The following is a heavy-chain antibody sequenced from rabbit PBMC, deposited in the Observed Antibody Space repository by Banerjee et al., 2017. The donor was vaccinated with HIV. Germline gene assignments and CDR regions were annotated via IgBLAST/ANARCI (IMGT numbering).Heavy chain of an antibody. CDR2: IYAGSSGST. CDR1: GFSFSSSYY. V-gene: IGHV1S45*01. J-gene: IGHJ4*01. CDR3: ARDPSVDDYGDSLYYFDL. D-gene: IGHD2-1*01. Sequence: QEQLEESGGDLVKPEGSLTLTCTASGFSFSSSYYMCWVRQAPGKGLEWIACIYAGSSGSTYYASWAKGRFTISKTSSTTVTLQMTSLTAADTATYFCARDPSVDDYGDSLYYFDLWGQGTLVTVS.